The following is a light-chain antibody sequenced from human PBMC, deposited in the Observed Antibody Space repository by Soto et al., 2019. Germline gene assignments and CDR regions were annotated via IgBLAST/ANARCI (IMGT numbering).Light chain of an antibody. J-gene: IGLJ2*01. CDR2: DVS. CDR3: CSYAGASVV. Sequence: QSVLTQPRSVSGSPGQSVAISCTGTNSDVGGYVYVSWYQQHPGKAPRFILYDVSKRPSGVPDRFSGSKSGNTASLTITGLQAEDEAEYHCCSYAGASVVFGGGTKVTVL. V-gene: IGLV2-11*01. CDR1: NSDVGGYVY.